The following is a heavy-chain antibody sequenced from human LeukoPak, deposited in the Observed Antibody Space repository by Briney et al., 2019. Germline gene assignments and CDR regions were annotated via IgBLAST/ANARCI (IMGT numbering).Heavy chain of an antibody. CDR1: GFTFGDYS. D-gene: IGHD3-22*01. CDR2: IRSKTYGGTT. J-gene: IGHJ4*02. V-gene: IGHV3-49*03. CDR3: ARAGATMIDRFDY. Sequence: PGGSLRLSCTTSGFTFGDYSMSWFRQAPGKGLKWVGFIRSKTYGGTTEYAASVKGRFTISRDDFKSIAYLQMNSLKTEDTAVYYCARAGATMIDRFDYWGQGTLVTVSS.